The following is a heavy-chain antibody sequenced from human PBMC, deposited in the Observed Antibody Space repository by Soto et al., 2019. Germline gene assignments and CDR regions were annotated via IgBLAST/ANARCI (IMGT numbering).Heavy chain of an antibody. CDR2: IDPSDSYT. CDR1: GYSFTSYW. V-gene: IGHV5-10-1*01. Sequence: GESLKISCMGSGYSFTSYWISWVRQMPGKGLEWMGRIDPSDSYTNYSPSFQGHVTISADKSISTAYLQWSSLKASDTAMYYCARQIYDSDTGPNFQYYFDSWGQGTPVTAPQ. CDR3: ARQIYDSDTGPNFQYYFDS. J-gene: IGHJ4*02. D-gene: IGHD3-22*01.